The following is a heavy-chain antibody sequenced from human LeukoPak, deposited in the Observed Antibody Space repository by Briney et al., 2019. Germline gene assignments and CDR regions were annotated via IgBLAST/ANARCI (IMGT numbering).Heavy chain of an antibody. Sequence: ASVKVSCKASGYTFTGYYMHWVRRAPGQGLEWMGWINPNSGGTNYAQKFRGRVTMTRDTSISTAYMELSRLRSDDTAVYYCARDSGERGSGSYLIAYWGQGTLVIVSS. CDR3: ARDSGERGSGSYLIAY. J-gene: IGHJ4*02. D-gene: IGHD3-10*01. V-gene: IGHV1-2*02. CDR2: INPNSGGT. CDR1: GYTFTGYY.